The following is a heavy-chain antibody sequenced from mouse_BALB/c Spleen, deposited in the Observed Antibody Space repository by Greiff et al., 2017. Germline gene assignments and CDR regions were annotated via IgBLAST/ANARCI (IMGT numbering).Heavy chain of an antibody. CDR3: KRDWDYGNPDAMDY. J-gene: IGHJ4*01. CDR1: GYSFTSYW. D-gene: IGHD2-1*01. Sequence: EVHLVESGTVLARPGASVKMSCKASGYSFTSYWMHWVKQRPGQGLEWIGAIYPGNSDTSYNQKFKGKAKLTAVTSASTAYMELSSLTNEDSAVYYCKRDWDYGNPDAMDYWGQGTSVTVSS. CDR2: IYPGNSDT. V-gene: IGHV1-5*01.